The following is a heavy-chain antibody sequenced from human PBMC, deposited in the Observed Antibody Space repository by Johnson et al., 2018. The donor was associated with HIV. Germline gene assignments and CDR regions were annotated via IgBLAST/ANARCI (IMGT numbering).Heavy chain of an antibody. CDR2: IKSKTDGGTT. J-gene: IGHJ3*02. V-gene: IGHV3-15*01. Sequence: EQLVESGGGLVKPGGSLRLSCAASGFTFSNTWMSWVRQAPGKGLEWVGRIKSKTDGGTTDYAAPVKGRFTISSDNSKNSLYLQMNSLRAEDTALYYCARVPSCLGRGLDAFDIWGQGTMVTVSS. CDR1: GFTFSNTW. CDR3: ARVPSCLGRGLDAFDI. D-gene: IGHD2-2*01.